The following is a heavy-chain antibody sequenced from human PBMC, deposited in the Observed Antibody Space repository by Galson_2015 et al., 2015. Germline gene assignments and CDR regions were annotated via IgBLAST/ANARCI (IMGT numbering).Heavy chain of an antibody. Sequence: SLRLSCAASGFTFSSYSMNWVRQAPGKGLEWVSYISSSSTIYYADSVKGRFTISRDNAKNSLYLQMNSLRAEDTAVYYCARVGYYYDSSGYELRTIDYWGQGTLVTVSS. J-gene: IGHJ4*02. CDR3: ARVGYYYDSSGYELRTIDY. D-gene: IGHD3-22*01. V-gene: IGHV3-48*01. CDR2: ISSSSTI. CDR1: GFTFSSYS.